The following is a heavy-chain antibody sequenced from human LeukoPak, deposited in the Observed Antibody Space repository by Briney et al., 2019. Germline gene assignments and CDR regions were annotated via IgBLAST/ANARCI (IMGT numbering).Heavy chain of an antibody. CDR2: ISYDGSNK. J-gene: IGHJ6*02. Sequence: GRSLRLSCAASGFTFSSYGMHWVRQAPGKGLEWVAVISYDGSNKYYADSVKGRFTISRDNSKNTLYLKMNSLRAEDTAVYYCAKDVSALSHYYGMDVWGQGTTVTVSS. CDR1: GFTFSSYG. V-gene: IGHV3-30*18. CDR3: AKDVSALSHYYGMDV. D-gene: IGHD2/OR15-2a*01.